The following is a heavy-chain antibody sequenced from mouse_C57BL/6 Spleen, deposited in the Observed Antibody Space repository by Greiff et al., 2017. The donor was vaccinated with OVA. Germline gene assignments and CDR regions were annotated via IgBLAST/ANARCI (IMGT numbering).Heavy chain of an antibody. V-gene: IGHV3-6*01. CDR1: GYSITSGYY. Sequence: EVQLVESGPGLVKPSQSLSLTCSVTGYSITSGYYWNWIRQFPGNKLEWMGYISYDGSNNYNPSLKNRISITRDTSKNQFFLKLNSVTTEDTATYYCARVGSSWAWFADWGQGTLVTVSA. CDR2: ISYDGSN. CDR3: ARVGSSWAWFAD. J-gene: IGHJ3*01. D-gene: IGHD1-1*01.